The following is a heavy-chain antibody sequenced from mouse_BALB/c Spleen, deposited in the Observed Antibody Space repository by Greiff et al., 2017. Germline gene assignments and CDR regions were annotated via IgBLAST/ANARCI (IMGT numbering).Heavy chain of an antibody. CDR1: GYAFTSYN. J-gene: IGHJ2*01. D-gene: IGHD1-1*01. Sequence: QLQQSGPELVKPGASVKVSCKASGYAFTSYNMYWVKQSHGKSLEWIGYIDPYNGGTSYNQKFKGKATLTVDKSSSTAYMHLNSLTSEDSAVYYCARLGIYYYGSSYFDYWGQGTTLTVSS. V-gene: IGHV1S135*01. CDR2: IDPYNGGT. CDR3: ARLGIYYYGSSYFDY.